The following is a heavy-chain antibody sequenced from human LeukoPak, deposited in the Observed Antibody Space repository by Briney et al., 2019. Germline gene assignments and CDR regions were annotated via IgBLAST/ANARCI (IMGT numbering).Heavy chain of an antibody. J-gene: IGHJ6*03. CDR1: GFPFSDYT. CDR2: ITWNSDTM. D-gene: IGHD6-19*01. CDR3: AKDSVPGLGYFYMAV. V-gene: IGHV3-9*01. Sequence: GGSLRLSCAASGFPFSDYTMHWVRQTPGKGLEWVSGITWNSDTMHYADSVKGRFTISRDNAKNSLYLQMNSVRDEDTALYYCAKDSVPGLGYFYMAVWGKGTTVAVSS.